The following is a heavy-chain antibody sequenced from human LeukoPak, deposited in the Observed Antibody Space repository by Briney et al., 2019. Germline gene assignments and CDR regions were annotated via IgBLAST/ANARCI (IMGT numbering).Heavy chain of an antibody. Sequence: GASVKVSCKASGGTFSSFAISWVRQAPGQGLEWMGGIIPIFGTANYAQKFQGRVTITTDESTSTAYMELSSLRSEDTAVYYCARGPELERFDYWGQGTLVTVSS. CDR3: ARGPELERFDY. CDR2: IIPIFGTA. D-gene: IGHD1-1*01. J-gene: IGHJ4*02. V-gene: IGHV1-69*05. CDR1: GGTFSSFA.